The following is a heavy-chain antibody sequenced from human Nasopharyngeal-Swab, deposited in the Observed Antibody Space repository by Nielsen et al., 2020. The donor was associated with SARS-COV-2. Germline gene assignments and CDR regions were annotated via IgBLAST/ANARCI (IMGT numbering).Heavy chain of an antibody. D-gene: IGHD4-17*01. CDR1: GFSFSSYA. Sequence: GESLKISCAASGFSFSSYAMSWVRQAPGKGLEWVSAISGSGVSTYYADSVKGRFTISRDNSKNTLYLQMNSLRAEDTAVYYCAKPAGLTTVTTVGYWGQGTLVTVSS. CDR2: ISGSGVST. V-gene: IGHV3-23*01. CDR3: AKPAGLTTVTTVGY. J-gene: IGHJ4*02.